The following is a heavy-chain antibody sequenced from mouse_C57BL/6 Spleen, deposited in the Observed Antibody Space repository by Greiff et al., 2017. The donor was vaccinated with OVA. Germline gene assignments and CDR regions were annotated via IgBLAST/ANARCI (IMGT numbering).Heavy chain of an antibody. CDR1: GYTFTDYN. CDR2: INPNNGGT. V-gene: IGHV1-22*01. D-gene: IGHD3-2*02. J-gene: IGHJ2*01. Sequence: EVKLQESGPELVKPGASVKMSCKASGYTFTDYNMHWVKQSHGKSLEWIGYINPNNGGTSYNQKFKGKATLTVNKSSSTAYMELRSLTSEDSAVYYCARQLRPLYYFDYWGQGTTLTVSS. CDR3: ARQLRPLYYFDY.